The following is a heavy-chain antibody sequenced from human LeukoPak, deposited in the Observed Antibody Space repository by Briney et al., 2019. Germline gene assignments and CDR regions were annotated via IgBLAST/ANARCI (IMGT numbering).Heavy chain of an antibody. CDR1: GYTFTSYD. V-gene: IGHV1-8*03. CDR3: ARGAGGRARNWFDP. D-gene: IGHD1-14*01. J-gene: IGHJ5*02. CDR2: MNPNSGNT. Sequence: GASVKVSCKASGYTFTSYDINWVRQATGQGLEWMGWMNPNSGNTGYAQKFQGRVTITRDTSISTAYMELSSLRSEDTAVYYCARGAGGRARNWFDPWGQGTLVTVSS.